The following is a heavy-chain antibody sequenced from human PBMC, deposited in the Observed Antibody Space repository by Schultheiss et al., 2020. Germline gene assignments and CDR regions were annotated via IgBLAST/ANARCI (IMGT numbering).Heavy chain of an antibody. D-gene: IGHD6-13*01. CDR1: GDSLSDTIAA. J-gene: IGHJ6*02. Sequence: SQTLSLTCVISGDSLSDTIAAWSWIRQSPSRGLEWLGRTYYRSKWYNDYAVSVKSRITINPDTSKNQFSLQLNSVTPEDTAVYYCARLSRIAAAGRAVLYGMDVWGQGTTVTVAS. V-gene: IGHV6-1*01. CDR2: TYYRSKWYN. CDR3: ARLSRIAAAGRAVLYGMDV.